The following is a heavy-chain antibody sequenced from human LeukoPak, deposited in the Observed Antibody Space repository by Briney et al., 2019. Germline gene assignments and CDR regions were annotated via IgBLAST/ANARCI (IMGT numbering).Heavy chain of an antibody. CDR3: KTGALDI. J-gene: IGHJ3*02. V-gene: IGHV3-49*04. CDR1: GFTFSGFA. CDR2: IRSKDYGGAT. Sequence: GGSLRLSCTTSGFTFSGFAISWVRQAPGKGLEWVGFIRSKDYGGATYYAASVKGRFTITRDDSKGIAYLQMRSLKIEDTAVYCAKTGALDIWGQGTMVTVSS.